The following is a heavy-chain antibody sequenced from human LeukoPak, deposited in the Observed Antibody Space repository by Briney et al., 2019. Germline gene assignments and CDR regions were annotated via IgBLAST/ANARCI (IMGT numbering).Heavy chain of an antibody. Sequence: SETLSLTCTVSDDSITMYYWTWIRQPPGKGLEWIGYVDHTGSTKFNPSLNGRVSISRDTSKNLFSLRLRSVTAADTAVYFCARGRVSSSTWYSTYYYYFYMDVWGKGTLVTVSS. CDR3: ARGRVSSSTWYSTYYYYFYMDV. V-gene: IGHV4-59*01. D-gene: IGHD4-11*01. J-gene: IGHJ6*03. CDR2: VDHTGST. CDR1: DDSITMYY.